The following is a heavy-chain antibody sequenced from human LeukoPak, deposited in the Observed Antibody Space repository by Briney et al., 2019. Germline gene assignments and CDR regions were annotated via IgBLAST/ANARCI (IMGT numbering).Heavy chain of an antibody. CDR1: GFTFSSYD. V-gene: IGHV3-48*03. J-gene: IGHJ4*02. CDR3: AREGSGSYLDY. D-gene: IGHD3-10*01. Sequence: GGSLRLSCAASGFTFSSYDMNWVRQAQGRGLEGVSYLSSRGSTKYYADSVKGRFTMSRDNAKNSLYLQMNSLRAEDTAVYYCAREGSGSYLDYWGQGTLVTVSS. CDR2: LSSRGSTK.